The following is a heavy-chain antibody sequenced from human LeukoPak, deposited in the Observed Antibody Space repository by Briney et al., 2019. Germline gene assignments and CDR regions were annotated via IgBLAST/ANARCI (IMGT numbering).Heavy chain of an antibody. J-gene: IGHJ4*02. CDR3: AKDKVGITMVRGPLRSFDY. D-gene: IGHD3-10*01. CDR1: GFTFSSYG. CDR2: IRYDGSNK. Sequence: GGSLRLSCAASGFTFSSYGMHWVRQAPGKGLEWVAFIRYDGSNKYYADSVKGRFTISRDNSKNTLYLQMNSLRAEDTAVYYCAKDKVGITMVRGPLRSFDYWGQGTLVTVSS. V-gene: IGHV3-30*02.